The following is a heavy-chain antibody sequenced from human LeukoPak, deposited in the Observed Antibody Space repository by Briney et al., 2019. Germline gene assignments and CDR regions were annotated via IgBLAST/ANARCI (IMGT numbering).Heavy chain of an antibody. CDR3: ARAWIPQLAFDY. Sequence: SETLSLTCAVYGGSFSGYYWSWIRQPPGKGLEWIGEINHSGSTNYNPSLKSRVTISVDTSKNQFSLKLSSVTAADTAVYYCARAWIPQLAFDYWGQGTLVTVSS. D-gene: IGHD6-13*01. CDR2: INHSGST. CDR1: GGSFSGYY. V-gene: IGHV4-34*01. J-gene: IGHJ4*02.